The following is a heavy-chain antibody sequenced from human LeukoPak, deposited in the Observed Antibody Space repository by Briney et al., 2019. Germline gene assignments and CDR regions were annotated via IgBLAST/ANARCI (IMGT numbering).Heavy chain of an antibody. J-gene: IGHJ4*02. CDR1: GGSISSSSHS. CDR3: ARDGKRTSMITSGGARPHYLDY. CDR2: IYYSGST. D-gene: IGHD3-16*01. V-gene: IGHV4-39*07. Sequence: KSSETLSLTCSVSGGSISSSSHSWGWIRQSPGKGLEWIGSIYYSGSTFYNPSLKSRVTISVDRSKNQFSLKLSSVTAADTAVFYCARDGKRTSMITSGGARPHYLDYWGQGALVTVSS.